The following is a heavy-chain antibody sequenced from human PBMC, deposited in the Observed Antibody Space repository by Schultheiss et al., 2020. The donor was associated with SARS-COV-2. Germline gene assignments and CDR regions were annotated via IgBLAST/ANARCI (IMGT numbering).Heavy chain of an antibody. J-gene: IGHJ4*02. CDR3: ARGACSSTSCYLFPFDY. D-gene: IGHD2-2*01. Sequence: SETLSLTCAVSGYSISSGYYWGWIRQPPGKGLEWIGEINHSGSTNYNPSLKSRVTISVDTSKNQFSLKLSSVTAADTAVYFCARGACSSTSCYLFPFDYWGRGTLVTVSS. CDR2: INHSGST. CDR1: GYSISSGYY. V-gene: IGHV4-38-2*01.